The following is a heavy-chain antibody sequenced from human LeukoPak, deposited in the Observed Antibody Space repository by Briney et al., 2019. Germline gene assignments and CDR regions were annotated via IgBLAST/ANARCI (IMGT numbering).Heavy chain of an antibody. Sequence: PGGSLRLSCAVSGCTFDDYAMHWVRQAPGKGLEWVSGISWNSGSIGYADSVKGRFTISRDNAKNSLYLQMNSLRAEDTALYYCAKSGDYERPVFDYWGQGTLVTVSS. CDR3: AKSGDYERPVFDY. CDR2: ISWNSGSI. D-gene: IGHD4-17*01. CDR1: GCTFDDYA. V-gene: IGHV3-9*01. J-gene: IGHJ4*02.